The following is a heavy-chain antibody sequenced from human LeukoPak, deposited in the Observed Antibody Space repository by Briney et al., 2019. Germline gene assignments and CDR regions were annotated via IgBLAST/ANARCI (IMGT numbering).Heavy chain of an antibody. CDR3: ARGLVMPPTYYDFWSGYYTEAYFDY. V-gene: IGHV1-2*02. Sequence: ASVKVSCKASGYTLTGYYMHWVRQAPGQGLEWMGWINPNSGGTNYAQKFQGRVTMTRDTSISTAYMELSRLRSDDTAVYYCARGLVMPPTYYDFWSGYYTEAYFDYWGQGTLVTVSS. CDR2: INPNSGGT. CDR1: GYTLTGYY. D-gene: IGHD3-3*01. J-gene: IGHJ4*02.